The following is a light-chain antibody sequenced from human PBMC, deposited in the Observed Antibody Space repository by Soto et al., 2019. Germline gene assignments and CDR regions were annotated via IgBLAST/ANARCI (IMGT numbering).Light chain of an antibody. Sequence: EIVLTQSPATLSLSPGEGATLSCRASQSVSSYLAWYQQKPGQAPRLLIYDASNRATDIPARFSGSGSGTDFTLTISSLEPEDFAVYYCQQRSNLPLTFGGGTKVEIK. CDR3: QQRSNLPLT. V-gene: IGKV3-11*01. CDR1: QSVSSY. CDR2: DAS. J-gene: IGKJ4*02.